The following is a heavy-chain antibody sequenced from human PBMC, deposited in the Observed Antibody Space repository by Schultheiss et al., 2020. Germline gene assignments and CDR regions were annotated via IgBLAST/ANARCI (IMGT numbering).Heavy chain of an antibody. CDR2: INPNSGGT. CDR3: ARYCSGGSCYKGFDY. D-gene: IGHD2-15*01. J-gene: IGHJ4*02. V-gene: IGHV1-2*02. Sequence: ASVKVSGKASGYTFTGYYMHWVRQAPGQGLEWMGWINPNSGGTNYAQKFQGRVTMTRDTSISTAYMELSRLRSDDTAVYYCARYCSGGSCYKGFDYWGQGTLVTVSS. CDR1: GYTFTGYY.